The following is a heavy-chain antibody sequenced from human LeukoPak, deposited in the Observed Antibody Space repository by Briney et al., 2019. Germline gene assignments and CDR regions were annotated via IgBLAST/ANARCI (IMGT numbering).Heavy chain of an antibody. Sequence: PSETLSLTCTVSGGSISSYYWSWIRQPAGKGLEWIGRIYTSGSTNYNPSLKSRVTMSVDTSKNQFSLKLSSVTAADTAVYYCASGIAAAGTAEYFQHWGQGTLVTVSS. V-gene: IGHV4-4*07. J-gene: IGHJ1*01. CDR2: IYTSGST. CDR3: ASGIAAAGTAEYFQH. CDR1: GGSISSYY. D-gene: IGHD6-13*01.